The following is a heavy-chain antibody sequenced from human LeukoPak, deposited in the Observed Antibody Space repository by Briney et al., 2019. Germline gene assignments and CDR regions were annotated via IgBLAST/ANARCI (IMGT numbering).Heavy chain of an antibody. CDR1: GFTFSSYG. CDR3: AKEYFDDENDAFDI. J-gene: IGHJ3*02. V-gene: IGHV3-30*02. D-gene: IGHD2/OR15-2a*01. Sequence: GGSLRLSCAASGFTFSSYGMHWVRQAPGKGLEWVAFIRYDGSNKYYADSVKGRFTISRDNSKNTLYLQMNSLRAEDTAVYYCAKEYFDDENDAFDIWGQGTMVTVSS. CDR2: IRYDGSNK.